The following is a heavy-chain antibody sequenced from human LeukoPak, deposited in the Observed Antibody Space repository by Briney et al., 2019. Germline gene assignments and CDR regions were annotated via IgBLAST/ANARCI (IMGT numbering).Heavy chain of an antibody. CDR1: GFTFSSYS. D-gene: IGHD2-15*01. J-gene: IGHJ4*02. Sequence: PGGSLRLSCAASGFTFSSYSMNWVRQAPGKGLEWVSYISSSSSTIYYADSVKGRFTISRDNAKNSLYLQMNGLRAEDTAVYYCARDPLEDIVVVVGRNWGQGTLVTVSS. V-gene: IGHV3-48*01. CDR3: ARDPLEDIVVVVGRN. CDR2: ISSSSSTI.